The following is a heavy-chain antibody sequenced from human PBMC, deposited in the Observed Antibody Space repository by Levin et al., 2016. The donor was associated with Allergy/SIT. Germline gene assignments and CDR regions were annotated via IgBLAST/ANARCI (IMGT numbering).Heavy chain of an antibody. CDR3: ARDPRWLQSNPYWYFDL. Sequence: GESLKISCAASGFTFSSYWMSWVRQAPGKGLEWVANIKQDGSEKYYVDSVKGRFTISRDNAKNSLYLQMNSLRAEDTAVYYCARDPRWLQSNPYWYFDLWGRGTLVTVSS. J-gene: IGHJ2*01. CDR2: IKQDGSEK. CDR1: GFTFSSYW. D-gene: IGHD5-24*01. V-gene: IGHV3-7*03.